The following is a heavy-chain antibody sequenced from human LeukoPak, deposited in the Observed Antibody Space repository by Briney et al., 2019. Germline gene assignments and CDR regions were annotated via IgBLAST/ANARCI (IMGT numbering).Heavy chain of an antibody. CDR2: ISGSSTFI. CDR3: ARRRGGTTSYTLTT. CDR1: GSTFSSYS. V-gene: IGHV3-21*01. D-gene: IGHD3-16*02. J-gene: IGHJ4*02. Sequence: GGSLRLSCVASGSTFSSYSMHWVRQAPGTGLEWVSSISGSSTFIYYADSVKGRFTISRDNAKNSLYLQMDSLRADDTAVYYCARRRGGTTSYTLTTWGQGTPVTVSS.